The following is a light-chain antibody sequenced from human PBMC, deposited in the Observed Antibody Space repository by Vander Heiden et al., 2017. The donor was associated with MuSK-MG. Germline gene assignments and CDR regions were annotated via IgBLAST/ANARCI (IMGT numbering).Light chain of an antibody. J-gene: IGKJ1*01. V-gene: IGKV1-39*01. CDR2: AAS. CDR3: QQIYVTPPWT. CDR1: QSINTY. Sequence: DIQMTQSPSSLSAHVGDRVTISCRASQSINTYLGWYQQKPGKAPKLLIYAASIWQTVVPSRFSGSGYGKYFTLTISSRQPVDFASYYCQQIYVTPPWTFGQGTKVEIK.